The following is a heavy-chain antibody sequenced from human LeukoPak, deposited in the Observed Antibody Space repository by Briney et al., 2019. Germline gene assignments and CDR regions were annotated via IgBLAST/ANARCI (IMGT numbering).Heavy chain of an antibody. J-gene: IGHJ6*02. CDR1: GFTFSSYW. CDR2: IKQDGSEK. V-gene: IGHV3-7*01. D-gene: IGHD1-26*01. CDR3: ARRYSGSYFLWYYYGMDV. Sequence: GGSLRLSCAASGFTFSSYWMSWVRQAPGKGLEWVANIKQDGSEKYYVDSVKGRFTISRDNAKNSLYLQMNSLRAEDTAVYYCARRYSGSYFLWYYYGMDVWGQGTMVTVSS.